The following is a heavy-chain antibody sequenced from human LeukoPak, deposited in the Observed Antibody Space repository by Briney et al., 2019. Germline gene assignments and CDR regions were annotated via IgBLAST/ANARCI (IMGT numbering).Heavy chain of an antibody. V-gene: IGHV4-59*08. D-gene: IGHD6-13*01. Sequence: PSETLSLTCTVSGGSISSYYWSWIRQPPGKGLEWIGYIYYSGSTNYNPSLKSRVTISVDTSKNQFSLKLSSVTAADTAVYYCARHVGSSWQYYFDYWGQGTLVTVSS. CDR2: IYYSGST. J-gene: IGHJ4*02. CDR1: GGSISSYY. CDR3: ARHVGSSWQYYFDY.